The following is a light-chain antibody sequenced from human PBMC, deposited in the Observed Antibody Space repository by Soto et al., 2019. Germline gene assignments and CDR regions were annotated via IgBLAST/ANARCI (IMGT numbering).Light chain of an antibody. CDR3: QQYHMYSGT. V-gene: IGKV1-5*03. Sequence: DIHMTQSPSTMSGSAGAIFTITCRASQTISRWLAWYKPKTGKAPKLRSDKEYTLASWVQSRFSGSGAGTECTLTINSLQPDELATYYCQQYHMYSGTFGQGTKV. CDR2: KEY. J-gene: IGKJ1*01. CDR1: QTISRW.